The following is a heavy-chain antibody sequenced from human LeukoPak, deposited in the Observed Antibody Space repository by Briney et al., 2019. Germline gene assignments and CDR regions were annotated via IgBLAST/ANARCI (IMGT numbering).Heavy chain of an antibody. CDR2: IYSSGST. J-gene: IGHJ4*02. D-gene: IGHD7-27*01. CDR3: ARRPTGDPKFDY. V-gene: IGHV4-59*08. CDR1: GGSISNYF. Sequence: PSETLRLTCSVSGGSISNYFWTWIRQPPGKGLEWIGYIYSSGSTYYNPSLKSRVTISVDTSKNRFSLKLSTVTAADTAVYYCARRPTGDPKFDYWGQGTLVTVSS.